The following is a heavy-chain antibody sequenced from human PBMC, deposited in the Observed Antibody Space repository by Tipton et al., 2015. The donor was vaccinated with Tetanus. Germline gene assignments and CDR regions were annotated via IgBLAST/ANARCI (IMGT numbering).Heavy chain of an antibody. CDR2: ISGSGDET. Sequence: SLRLSCAASGFPFSNYAMNWIRQSPLRGLEWVSGISGSGDETHYADSVKGRFTISRDNSKNSLSLQMNSLRADDTAVYYCVRRWFGTQYYFGMDVWGQGTTVTVSS. V-gene: IGHV3-23*01. CDR1: GFPFSNYA. CDR3: VRRWFGTQYYFGMDV. J-gene: IGHJ6*02. D-gene: IGHD2/OR15-2a*01.